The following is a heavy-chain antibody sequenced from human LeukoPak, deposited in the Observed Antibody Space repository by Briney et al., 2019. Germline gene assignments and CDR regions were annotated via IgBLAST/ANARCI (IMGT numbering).Heavy chain of an antibody. D-gene: IGHD1-14*01. CDR3: ARNRRTGGYYYYYGMDV. J-gene: IGHJ6*02. Sequence: GGSLRLSCAASGFTFDDYAMHWVRQAPGKGLEWVSLISWDGGSIYYADSVKGRFTISRDNSKNSLYLQMNSLRAEDTALYYCARNRRTGGYYYYYGMDVWGQGTTVTVSS. V-gene: IGHV3-43D*03. CDR2: ISWDGGSI. CDR1: GFTFDDYA.